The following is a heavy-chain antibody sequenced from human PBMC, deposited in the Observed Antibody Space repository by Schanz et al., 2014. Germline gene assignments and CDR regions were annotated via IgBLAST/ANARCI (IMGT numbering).Heavy chain of an antibody. Sequence: QVQLVESGGGVVQPGRSLRLSCVASGFTFSSYDVFWVRQAPGKGLEWVAILWHDGSKKYYADSVKGRFTVSRDNSKTPLYLQINSLRAEDTAVYYCARDFHGYGPHLDYWGQGSLVTVSS. CDR2: LWHDGSKK. J-gene: IGHJ4*02. D-gene: IGHD5-12*01. CDR3: ARDFHGYGPHLDY. CDR1: GFTFSSYD. V-gene: IGHV3-33*01.